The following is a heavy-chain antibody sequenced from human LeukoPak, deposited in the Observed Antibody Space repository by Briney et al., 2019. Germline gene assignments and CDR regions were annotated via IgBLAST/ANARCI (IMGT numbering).Heavy chain of an antibody. V-gene: IGHV3-74*01. CDR2: INSDGSGT. CDR1: GFTFSSYW. CDR3: ARRRSSYYDSSGLIY. J-gene: IGHJ4*02. Sequence: GGSLRLSCAASGFTFSSYWMHWVRQAPGKGLVWVLRINSDGSGTSYADSAKGGFTISRDNAKNRLYLQMNSLRDEDTAVYYCARRRSSYYDSSGLIYWGEGTVDTVSS. D-gene: IGHD3-22*01.